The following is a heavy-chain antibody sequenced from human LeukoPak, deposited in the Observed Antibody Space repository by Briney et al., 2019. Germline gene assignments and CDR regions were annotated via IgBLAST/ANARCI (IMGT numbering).Heavy chain of an antibody. V-gene: IGHV4-34*01. CDR3: ARGGGLTYNWFDP. D-gene: IGHD4/OR15-4a*01. Sequence: KPSETLSLTCAVYGGSFSVYYWSWIRQPPGKGLEWIGEINHSGSTNYNPSLKSRVTISVDTSKNQFSLKLSSVTAADTAVYYCARGGGLTYNWFDPWGQGTLVTVSS. CDR2: INHSGST. CDR1: GGSFSVYY. J-gene: IGHJ5*02.